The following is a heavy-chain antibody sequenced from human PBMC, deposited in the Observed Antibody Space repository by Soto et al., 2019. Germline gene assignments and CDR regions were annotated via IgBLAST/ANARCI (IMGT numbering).Heavy chain of an antibody. J-gene: IGHJ4*02. Sequence: TSETLSLTCTVSGGSISSYYWSWIRQPPGKGLEWIGYIYYSGSTNYNPSLKSRVTISVDTSKNQFSLKLSSVTAADTAVYYCARLRYYYDSSGYYYFDYWGQGTLVTVSS. CDR3: ARLRYYYDSSGYYYFDY. V-gene: IGHV4-59*01. D-gene: IGHD3-22*01. CDR1: GGSISSYY. CDR2: IYYSGST.